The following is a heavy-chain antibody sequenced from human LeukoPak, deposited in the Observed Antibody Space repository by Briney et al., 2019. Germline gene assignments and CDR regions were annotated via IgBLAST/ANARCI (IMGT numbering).Heavy chain of an antibody. CDR2: IYYSGTT. Sequence: PSETLSLTCTVSGGSISSYYWNWIRQPPGKGLEWIGYIYYSGTTNYNPSLKSRVTISVDTSKNQFSLKLSSVTAADTAVYYCARGLSRRDINLDNWGQGTLVTVSS. CDR1: GGSISSYY. CDR3: ARGLSRRDINLDN. D-gene: IGHD2-15*01. J-gene: IGHJ4*02. V-gene: IGHV4-59*01.